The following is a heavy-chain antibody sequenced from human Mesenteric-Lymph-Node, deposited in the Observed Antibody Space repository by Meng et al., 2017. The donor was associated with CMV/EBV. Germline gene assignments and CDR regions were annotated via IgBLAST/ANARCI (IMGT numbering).Heavy chain of an antibody. CDR2: IYSGGNT. CDR1: GFTVSSNY. CDR3: ARETSWGAPYFDY. J-gene: IGHJ4*02. D-gene: IGHD3-16*01. Sequence: CADSGFTVSSNYMSWVRQAPGKGLEWVSVIYSGGNTYYADSVKGRFTISRDNSKNTLYLQMNSLRAEDTAVYYCARETSWGAPYFDYWGQGTLVTVSS. V-gene: IGHV3-53*01.